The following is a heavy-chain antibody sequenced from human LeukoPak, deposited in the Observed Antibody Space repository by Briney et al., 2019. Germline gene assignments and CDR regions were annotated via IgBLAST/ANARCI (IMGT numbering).Heavy chain of an antibody. CDR3: ARVNYYGSGSYSGRNWFDP. D-gene: IGHD3-10*01. CDR1: GGSFSGYY. CDR2: IYYSGST. Sequence: SETLSLTCAVYGGSFSGYYWSWIRQPPGKGLGWIGYIYYSGSTNYNPSLKSRVTISVDTSKNQFSLKLSSVTAADTAVYYCARVNYYGSGSYSGRNWFDPWGQGTLVTVSS. J-gene: IGHJ5*02. V-gene: IGHV4-59*01.